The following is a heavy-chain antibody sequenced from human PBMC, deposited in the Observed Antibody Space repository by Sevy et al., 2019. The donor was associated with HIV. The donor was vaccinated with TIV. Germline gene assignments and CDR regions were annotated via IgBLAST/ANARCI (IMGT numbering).Heavy chain of an antibody. Sequence: ASVKVSCKVSGYTLTALSMHWVRQAPGKGLEWMGTFDPEDGETRFAQKFQGRVNMTEDTSTDTAYMELSSLRSEDTAVYFCATTKDYYDSSGYPFDHWGQGALVTVSS. CDR3: ATTKDYYDSSGYPFDH. V-gene: IGHV1-24*01. D-gene: IGHD3-22*01. J-gene: IGHJ4*02. CDR2: FDPEDGET. CDR1: GYTLTALS.